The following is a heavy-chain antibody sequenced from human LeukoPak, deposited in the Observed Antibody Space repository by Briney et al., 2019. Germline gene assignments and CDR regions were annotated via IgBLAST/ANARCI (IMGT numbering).Heavy chain of an antibody. V-gene: IGHV3-23*01. Sequence: GGSLRLPCEGSGLSFSSYAMSRVRQAPGKGLEWVSGISGNGGKTYYADSVKGRLTISRDNSKNTLYLQMNSLRVDDTAAYYCAKLYYDYVWGSYRYYFFDSWGQGTLVTVSS. D-gene: IGHD3-16*02. J-gene: IGHJ4*02. CDR3: AKLYYDYVWGSYRYYFFDS. CDR1: GLSFSSYA. CDR2: ISGNGGKT.